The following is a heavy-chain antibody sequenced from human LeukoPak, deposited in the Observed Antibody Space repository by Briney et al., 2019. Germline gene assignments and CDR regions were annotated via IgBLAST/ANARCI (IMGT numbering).Heavy chain of an antibody. J-gene: IGHJ4*02. CDR1: GFAFSTCV. V-gene: IGHV3-23*01. CDR3: AKRLGGSGFDY. Sequence: GGSLRLSCAASGFAFSTCVMSWVRQAPGKGLDWVSAIGTSGGTTYYADSVKGRFTISRDNSKDTLYLQMNSLRAEDTAVYYCAKRLGGSGFDYWGQGTLVTVSS. D-gene: IGHD3-16*01. CDR2: IGTSGGTT.